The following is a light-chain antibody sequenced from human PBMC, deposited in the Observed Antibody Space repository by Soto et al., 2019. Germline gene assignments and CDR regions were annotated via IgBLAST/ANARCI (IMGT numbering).Light chain of an antibody. V-gene: IGLV1-40*01. J-gene: IGLJ2*01. CDR2: GNS. Sequence: QAVLTQPPSVSGAPGQRVTISCTGSSSNIGAGYDVHWYQQLPGTAPKLLIYGNSNRPSGVPDRFSGSKSGTSASLAITGLQAEDEAEYYCQSYDSSLSVVFGGGTKLTVL. CDR1: SSNIGAGYD. CDR3: QSYDSSLSVV.